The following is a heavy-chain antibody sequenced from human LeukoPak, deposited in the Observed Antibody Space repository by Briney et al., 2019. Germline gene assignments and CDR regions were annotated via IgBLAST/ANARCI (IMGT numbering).Heavy chain of an antibody. CDR2: ISDDSSHI. Sequence: GGSLRLSCAVSGFTFSSFSMNWVRQAPGKGLEWVSSISDDSSHIYYPDSVKGRFTISRNNSKNLLYLQMNSLRTEDTAVYFCARGFGITTFWGNWLDPWGQGTLVTVSS. CDR1: GFTFSSFS. D-gene: IGHD3-10*01. J-gene: IGHJ5*02. V-gene: IGHV3-21*01. CDR3: ARGFGITTFWGNWLDP.